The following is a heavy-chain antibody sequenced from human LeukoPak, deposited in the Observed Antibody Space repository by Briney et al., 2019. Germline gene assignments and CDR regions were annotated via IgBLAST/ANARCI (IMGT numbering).Heavy chain of an antibody. Sequence: NPSETLSLACTVSGDSINVYSWNWIRQSPGKGLEWIAYMYYSGTTNYNPSLENRVAISLDLSRHQFSLRLNSVTAADTAVYFCATSEKNRFYIHAWGQGTTVIVFS. CDR1: GDSINVYS. J-gene: IGHJ6*02. CDR3: ATSEKNRFYIHA. D-gene: IGHD2/OR15-2a*01. CDR2: MYYSGTT. V-gene: IGHV4-59*01.